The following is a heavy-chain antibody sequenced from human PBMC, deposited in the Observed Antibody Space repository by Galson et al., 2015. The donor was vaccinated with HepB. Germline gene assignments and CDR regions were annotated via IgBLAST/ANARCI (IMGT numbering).Heavy chain of an antibody. V-gene: IGHV1-3*01. J-gene: IGHJ4*02. D-gene: IGHD3-10*01. Sequence: SVKVSCKASGYTFTSYAMHWVRQAPGQRLEWMGWINAGNGNTKYSQKFQGRVTITRDTSASTAYMELSSLRSEDTAVYYCARLNPRADYYGSGTYLDYWGQGTLVTVSS. CDR2: INAGNGNT. CDR3: ARLNPRADYYGSGTYLDY. CDR1: GYTFTSYA.